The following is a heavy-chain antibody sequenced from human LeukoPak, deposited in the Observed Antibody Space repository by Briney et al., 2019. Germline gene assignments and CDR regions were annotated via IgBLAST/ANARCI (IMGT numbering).Heavy chain of an antibody. J-gene: IGHJ6*02. CDR2: ISAYNGKT. CDR3: ARIPGYCSSTSCEGNTYYYYGMDV. Sequence: ASVKVSCKASGYTFTSYGISWVRQAPGQGLEWMGWISAYNGKTNYAQKLQGRVTMTTDTSTSTAYMELRSLRSDDTAVYYCARIPGYCSSTSCEGNTYYYYGMDVWGQGTTVTVSS. CDR1: GYTFTSYG. D-gene: IGHD2-2*01. V-gene: IGHV1-18*01.